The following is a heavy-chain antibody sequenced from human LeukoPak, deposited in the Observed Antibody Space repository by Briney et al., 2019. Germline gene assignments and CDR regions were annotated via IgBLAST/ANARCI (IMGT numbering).Heavy chain of an antibody. CDR3: AREFWGARGGHFDY. V-gene: IGHV4-34*01. J-gene: IGHJ4*02. CDR2: INHSGST. D-gene: IGHD1-26*01. Sequence: SETLSLTCAVYGGSFSDYYWSWIRQPPGKGLEWIGKINHSGSTNYNASLKSRVTISVDTSKNQFSLKLNSVTVADTAVYYCAREFWGARGGHFDYWGQGTLVTVSS. CDR1: GGSFSDYY.